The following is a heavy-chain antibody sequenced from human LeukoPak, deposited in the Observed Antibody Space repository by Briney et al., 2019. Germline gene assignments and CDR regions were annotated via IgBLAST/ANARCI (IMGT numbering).Heavy chain of an antibody. CDR1: GYSITSGYN. J-gene: IGHJ4*02. CDR3: VRYCSSTTCYTRAVDC. D-gene: IGHD2-2*02. Sequence: NPSETLSLTCTVSGYSITSGYNWAWIRQPPGKVLEWIGSIYHSGSAYYNPSLKSRVTISVDTSKNQYSLKLSSVTAADTAVYYCVRYCSSTTCYTRAVDCWGQGTLVTVSS. V-gene: IGHV4-38-2*02. CDR2: IYHSGSA.